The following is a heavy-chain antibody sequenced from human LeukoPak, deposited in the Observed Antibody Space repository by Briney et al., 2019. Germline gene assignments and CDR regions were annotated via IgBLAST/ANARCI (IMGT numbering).Heavy chain of an antibody. V-gene: IGHV4-59*12. CDR3: ASTYDSSGYYWFDP. Sequence: ASETLSLTCTVSGGSISSYYWSWIRQPPGKGLEWIGYIYYSGSTNYNPSLKSRVTISVDTSKNQFSLKLSSVTAADTAVYYCASTYDSSGYYWFDPWGQGTLVTVSS. CDR2: IYYSGST. D-gene: IGHD3-22*01. CDR1: GGSISSYY. J-gene: IGHJ5*02.